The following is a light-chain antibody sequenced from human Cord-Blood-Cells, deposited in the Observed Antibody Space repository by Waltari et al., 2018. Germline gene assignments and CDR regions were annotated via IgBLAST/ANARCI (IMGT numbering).Light chain of an antibody. V-gene: IGKV3-11*01. CDR2: DAS. CDR3: QQRSNWHPLT. Sequence: DIVSTHSPATLSLYPGERATLSRRASQIVSSYLAWYQQKPGQAPRLLIYDASNRATGIPARYSDSGSGTDFTLTISRLEPEDFAVYYRQQRSNWHPLTFGGGTKVEIK. CDR1: QIVSSY. J-gene: IGKJ4*01.